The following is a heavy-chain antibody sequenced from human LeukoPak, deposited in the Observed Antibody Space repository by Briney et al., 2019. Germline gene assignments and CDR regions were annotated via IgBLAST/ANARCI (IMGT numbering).Heavy chain of an antibody. CDR3: AKASPEYYYDSSGYPMGAAFDI. CDR1: GFTFSSYS. V-gene: IGHV3-21*04. J-gene: IGHJ3*02. CDR2: ISSSSSYI. Sequence: GGSLRLSCAASGFTFSSYSMNWVRQAPGKGLEWVSSISSSSSYIYYADSVKGRFTISRDNSKSTLYLQMNSLRAEDTAVYYCAKASPEYYYDSSGYPMGAAFDIWGQGTMVTVSS. D-gene: IGHD3-22*01.